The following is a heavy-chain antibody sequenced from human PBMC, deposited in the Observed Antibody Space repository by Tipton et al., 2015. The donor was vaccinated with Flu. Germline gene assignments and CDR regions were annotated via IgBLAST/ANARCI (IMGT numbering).Heavy chain of an antibody. J-gene: IGHJ5*02. CDR2: VFHSGST. D-gene: IGHD3-10*01. CDR3: ARHEKREFSDVSWFDP. V-gene: IGHV4-39*01. Sequence: LRLSCTVSSDSISGSTFFWGWVRQPPGKGLEWIGSVFHSGSTYSNPSLKRRLSMSVDTSKNQFSLKLRSVTAADTAVYYRARHEKREFSDVSWFDPWGQGTLVTVSS. CDR1: SDSISGSTFF.